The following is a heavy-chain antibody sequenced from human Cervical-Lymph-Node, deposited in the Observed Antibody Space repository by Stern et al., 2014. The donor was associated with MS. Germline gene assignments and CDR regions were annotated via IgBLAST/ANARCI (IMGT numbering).Heavy chain of an antibody. D-gene: IGHD2-15*01. V-gene: IGHV2-70*04. CDR2: IDWADDK. CDR3: ARHRPDCRDGSCYLTLFDY. CDR1: GFSINTAGVR. J-gene: IGHJ4*02. Sequence: QITLKESGPALVKPTQTLTLTCTLSGFSINTAGVRVSWIRQPPGKALEWLARIDWADDKFYSTSLKTRLTISKDTSKNQLVLTMTNMDPVDTATYYCARHRPDCRDGSCYLTLFDYWGQGTLATVYS.